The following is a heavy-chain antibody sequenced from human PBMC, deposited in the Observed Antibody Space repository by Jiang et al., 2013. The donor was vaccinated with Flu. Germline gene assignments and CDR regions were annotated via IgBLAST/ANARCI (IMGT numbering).Heavy chain of an antibody. D-gene: IGHD5-18*01. CDR1: GGTFSSYA. CDR2: IIPIFGTA. Sequence: QLVESGAEVKKPGSSVKVSCKASGGTFSSYAISWVRQAPGQGLEWMGGIIPIFGTANYAQKFQGRVTITADKSTSTAYMELSSLRSEDTAVYYCARDIDRRGYSYGPGAFDIWGQGTMVTVSS. V-gene: IGHV1-69*06. J-gene: IGHJ3*02. CDR3: ARDIDRRGYSYGPGAFDI.